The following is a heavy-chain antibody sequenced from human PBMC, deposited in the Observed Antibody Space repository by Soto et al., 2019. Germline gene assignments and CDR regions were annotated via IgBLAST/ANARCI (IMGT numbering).Heavy chain of an antibody. J-gene: IGHJ1*01. V-gene: IGHV3-23*01. Sequence: GGSLLLSCVSSGFNFSSPAMSWVRQAPGKGLEWVSAISGSGGSTYYADSVKGRFTISRDNSKNTLYLQMNSLRAEDTAVYYCAKDLEGFVTMSVHWGQGTLVTVSS. D-gene: IGHD3-10*02. CDR1: GFNFSSPA. CDR3: AKDLEGFVTMSVH. CDR2: ISGSGGST.